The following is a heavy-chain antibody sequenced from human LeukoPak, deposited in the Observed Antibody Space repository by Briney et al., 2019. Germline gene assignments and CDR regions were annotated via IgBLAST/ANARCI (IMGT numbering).Heavy chain of an antibody. CDR3: ARDAWRRVFYHVRDV. Sequence: PGGSLRLPCAASGFTFDDYAMHWVRQAPGKGLEWVSGICWGSGNIGYADSVKGRFTISRDNAKNSLYLEMNSLRTEDTALYFCARDAWRRVFYHVRDVGSEGPTLAVSS. V-gene: IGHV3-9*01. J-gene: IGHJ6*04. CDR1: GFTFDDYA. D-gene: IGHD2/OR15-2a*01. CDR2: ICWGSGNI.